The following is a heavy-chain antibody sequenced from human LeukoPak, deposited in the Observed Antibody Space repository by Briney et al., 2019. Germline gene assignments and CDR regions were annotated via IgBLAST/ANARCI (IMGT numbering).Heavy chain of an antibody. V-gene: IGHV1-46*01. J-gene: IGHJ4*02. D-gene: IGHD2-21*02. CDR1: GYTFTSYD. CDR2: INPSGDST. CDR3: ASVLYCGADCYSGRYFFDY. Sequence: APVKVSCKASGYTFTSYDMRWVRQAPGQGLEWMGIINPSGDSTSYAQKFQGRVTMTRDTSTSTVYMELSSLRSEDTAVYYCASVLYCGADCYSGRYFFDYWGQGTLVTVSS.